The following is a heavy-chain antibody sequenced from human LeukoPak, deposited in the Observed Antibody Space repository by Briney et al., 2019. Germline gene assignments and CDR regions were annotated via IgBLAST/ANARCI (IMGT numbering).Heavy chain of an antibody. CDR1: GGSISSYY. CDR3: ARLGCSGGSCYDDY. D-gene: IGHD2-15*01. J-gene: IGHJ4*02. CDR2: IYYSGST. V-gene: IGHV4-59*08. Sequence: SETLSLTCTVSGGSISSYYWSWIRQPPGKGLEWFGYIYYSGSTNYNPSLKSRVTISVDTSKNQFSLKLSSVTAADTAVYYCARLGCSGGSCYDDYWGQGTLVTVSS.